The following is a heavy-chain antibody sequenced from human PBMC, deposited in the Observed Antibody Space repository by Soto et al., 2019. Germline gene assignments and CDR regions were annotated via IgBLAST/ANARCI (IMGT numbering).Heavy chain of an antibody. D-gene: IGHD3-9*01. CDR1: DASISSYY. J-gene: IGHJ4*02. V-gene: IGHV4-59*01. Sequence: PSETLSLTCNVSDASISSYYWSWIRQPPGKGLEWIGYVYYSGSTDYNPSLKSRVTISVDTSKKQFSLKLRSVTAADTAMYYCARVRYDMLTGYLDSWGQGTLVTVSS. CDR3: ARVRYDMLTGYLDS. CDR2: VYYSGST.